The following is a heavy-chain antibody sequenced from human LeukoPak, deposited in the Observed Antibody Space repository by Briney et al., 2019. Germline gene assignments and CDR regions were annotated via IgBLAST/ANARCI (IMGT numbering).Heavy chain of an antibody. CDR3: ARMAAAGTDY. CDR1: GGSISSYC. J-gene: IGHJ4*01. D-gene: IGHD6-13*01. V-gene: IGHV4-59*01. CDR2: IYYSGST. Sequence: SETLSLTCTVSGGSISSYCWSWIRQPPGKGLEWIGYIYYSGSTNYNPSLKSRVTISVDTSKNQFSLKLSSVTAADTAVYYCARMAAAGTDYWGHGTLVTVSS.